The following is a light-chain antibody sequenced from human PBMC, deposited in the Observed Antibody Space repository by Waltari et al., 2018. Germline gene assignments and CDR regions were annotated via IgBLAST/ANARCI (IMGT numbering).Light chain of an antibody. CDR3: QQYYSNPPT. CDR2: WAS. V-gene: IGKV4-1*01. J-gene: IGKJ1*01. CDR1: QNVLHSPNNKNY. Sequence: DFVMTQSPDSLAVSLGERATINCKSGQNVLHSPNNKNYLAWYQQKPGQPPKLRIYWASTRESGVPDRFSGSGSGTDFTLTISRLQAEDVAVYYCQQYYSNPPTFGQGTKVEIK.